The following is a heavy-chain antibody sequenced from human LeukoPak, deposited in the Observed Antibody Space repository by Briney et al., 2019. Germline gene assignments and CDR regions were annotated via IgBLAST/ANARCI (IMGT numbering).Heavy chain of an antibody. CDR2: ITAKAYGGAA. CDR1: GFTFGDYA. V-gene: IGHV3-49*03. J-gene: IGHJ4*02. Sequence: PGGSLRLSCTASGFTFGDYAMSWFRQAPGKGLEWVGFITAKAYGGAAEYAASVKGRFTISRDDSKSVAYLQMNSLKSEDTSVYYCTKTRSGSDPLYWGQGTLVTVSS. D-gene: IGHD1-26*01. CDR3: TKTRSGSDPLY.